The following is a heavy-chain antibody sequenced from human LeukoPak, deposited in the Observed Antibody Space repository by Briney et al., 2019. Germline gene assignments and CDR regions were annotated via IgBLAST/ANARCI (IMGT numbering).Heavy chain of an antibody. CDR2: ISYDGSNK. D-gene: IGHD3-10*01. V-gene: IGHV3-30-3*01. CDR3: ARDTYYYGSGSPNIDY. CDR1: GFTFRGFA. Sequence: GGSLRLSCAASGFTFRGFAMHWVRQAPGKGLEWAAVISYDGSNKYYADSVKGRFTISRDNSKNTLYLQMNSLRAEDTAAYYCARDTYYYGSGSPNIDYWGQGTLVTVSS. J-gene: IGHJ4*02.